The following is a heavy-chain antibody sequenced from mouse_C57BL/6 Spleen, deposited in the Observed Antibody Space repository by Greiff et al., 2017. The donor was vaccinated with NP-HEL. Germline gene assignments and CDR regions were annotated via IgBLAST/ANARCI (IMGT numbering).Heavy chain of an antibody. D-gene: IGHD1-1*01. CDR3: ARGGGFTTVVARRDY. V-gene: IGHV1-75*01. CDR2: IFPGSGST. J-gene: IGHJ2*01. CDR1: GYTFTDYY. Sequence: VQLQQSGPELVKPGASVKISCKASGYTFTDYYINWVKQRPGQGLEWIGWIFPGSGSTYYNEKFKGKATLTVDKSSSTAYMLLSSLTSEDSAVYFCARGGGFTTVVARRDYWGQGTTLTVSS.